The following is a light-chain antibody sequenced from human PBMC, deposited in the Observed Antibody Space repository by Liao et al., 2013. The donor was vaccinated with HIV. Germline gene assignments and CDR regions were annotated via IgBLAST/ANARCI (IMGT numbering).Light chain of an antibody. CDR2: QDN. Sequence: SSELTQSPSVSVSPGQTASITCSGDYLGDKYASWYQHKPGQAPVLVIYQDNKRPSGIPERFSGSNSGNTATLTISGTQAIDEADYYCQTWTGPTFVFGSGTKVTVL. CDR3: QTWTGPTFV. V-gene: IGLV3-1*01. CDR1: YLGDKY. J-gene: IGLJ1*01.